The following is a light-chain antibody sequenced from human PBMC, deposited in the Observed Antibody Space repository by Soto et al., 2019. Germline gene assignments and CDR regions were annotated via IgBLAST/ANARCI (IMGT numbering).Light chain of an antibody. V-gene: IGLV2-14*01. CDR1: SSDVGGYNY. Sequence: QSVLTRPASVSGSPGQSITISCTGTSSDVGGYNYVSWYQQHPGKAPKLMIYEVSNRPSGVSNRFSGSKSGNTASLTISGLQAEDEADYFCFSFTTTSTHVFGTGTKVT. CDR3: FSFTTTSTHV. J-gene: IGLJ1*01. CDR2: EVS.